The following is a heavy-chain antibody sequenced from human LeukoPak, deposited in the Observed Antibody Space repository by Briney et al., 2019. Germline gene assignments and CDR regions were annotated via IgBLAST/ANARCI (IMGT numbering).Heavy chain of an antibody. Sequence: GGSLRLSCVASGFTFPSYSMNWVRQAPGKGLEWVSSISSSSTYIYYADSVKGRFTISRDNAKNSLYLQMNSLRAEDTAVYYCASFGYSGYGWHYYYGMDVWGKGTTVTVSS. CDR1: GFTFPSYS. J-gene: IGHJ6*04. D-gene: IGHD5-12*01. CDR3: ASFGYSGYGWHYYYGMDV. CDR2: ISSSSTYI. V-gene: IGHV3-21*01.